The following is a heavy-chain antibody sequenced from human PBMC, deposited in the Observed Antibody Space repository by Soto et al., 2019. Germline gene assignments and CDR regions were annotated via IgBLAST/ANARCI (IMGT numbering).Heavy chain of an antibody. V-gene: IGHV4-4*07. D-gene: IGHD2-21*01. Sequence: KSSETLSLTCSVFGGSISSYYWSWIRQPAGKGLEWIGRIYNSGTTNYNPSLESRVTMSVDPSKNQISLKLSSATAADTAIYYCARGPYCGDESYFAYWGQGTLVTVSS. CDR2: IYNSGTT. CDR1: GGSISSYY. J-gene: IGHJ4*02. CDR3: ARGPYCGDESYFAY.